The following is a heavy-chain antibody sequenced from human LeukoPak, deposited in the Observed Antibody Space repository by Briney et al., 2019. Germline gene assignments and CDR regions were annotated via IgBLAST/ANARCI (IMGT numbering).Heavy chain of an antibody. CDR2: IKQDGSEK. J-gene: IGHJ3*02. CDR3: AKDRHAVTDFWSGYYFHAFDI. Sequence: GGSLRLSCAASGFTFSSYSMNWVRQAPGKGLEWVANIKQDGSEKYYVDSVKGRFTISRDNAKNSLYLQMNSLRAEDTAVYYCAKDRHAVTDFWSGYYFHAFDIWGQGTMVTVSS. D-gene: IGHD3-3*01. V-gene: IGHV3-7*01. CDR1: GFTFSSYS.